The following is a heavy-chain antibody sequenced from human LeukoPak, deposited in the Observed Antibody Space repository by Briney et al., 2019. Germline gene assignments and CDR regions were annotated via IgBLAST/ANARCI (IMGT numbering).Heavy chain of an antibody. D-gene: IGHD6-19*01. CDR2: ISSGSSII. J-gene: IGHJ4*02. CDR1: GFTFSGYS. Sequence: GGSLRLSCAASGFTFSGYSMNWVRQASGKGLEWVSYISSGSSIIYYADSVKGRFTISRDNSKNTLYLQMNSLRAEDTAVYYCASFPGGSSGSYWGQGTLVTVSS. V-gene: IGHV3-48*01. CDR3: ASFPGGSSGSY.